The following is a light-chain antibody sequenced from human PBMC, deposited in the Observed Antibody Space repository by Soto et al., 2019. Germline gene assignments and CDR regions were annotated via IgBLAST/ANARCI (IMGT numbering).Light chain of an antibody. J-gene: IGLJ2*01. CDR3: SSYTSSSTLVV. V-gene: IGLV2-14*01. CDR2: DVS. Sequence: QSALTQPASVSGSPGQSITISCTGTSRDVCGYNYVSWYQQHTGNAPKLMIYDVSNRPSGVSNRFSGSKSGNTASLTISGLRAEDAADYYCSSYTSSSTLVVFGGGTKLTVL. CDR1: SRDVCGYNY.